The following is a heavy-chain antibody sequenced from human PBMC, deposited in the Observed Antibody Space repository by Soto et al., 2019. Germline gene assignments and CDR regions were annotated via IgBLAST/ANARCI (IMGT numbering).Heavy chain of an antibody. CDR2: IYYSGST. D-gene: IGHD6-19*01. V-gene: IGHV4-59*08. J-gene: IGHJ4*02. CDR3: ARQVGGWAPWYFDY. Sequence: SQTLSLTCTVSGGSISSYYWSWIRQPPGKGLEWIGYIYYSGSTNYNPSLKSRVTISVDTSKNQFSLKLSSVTAADTAVYYCARQVGGWAPWYFDYWGQGTLVTVSS. CDR1: GGSISSYY.